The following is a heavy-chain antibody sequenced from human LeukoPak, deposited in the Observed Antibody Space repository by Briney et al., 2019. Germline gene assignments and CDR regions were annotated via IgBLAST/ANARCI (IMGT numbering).Heavy chain of an antibody. Sequence: GGSLRLSCAASGFTFSSYAMNWVRQAPGKGLEWVANIKNDGTVKNYVDSVKGRFTISRDNAKNSLYLQMNSLRTEDTAVYYCAKDSYSKGDYWGQGVLVTVSS. D-gene: IGHD6-13*01. CDR2: IKNDGTVK. CDR3: AKDSYSKGDY. V-gene: IGHV3-7*01. CDR1: GFTFSSYA. J-gene: IGHJ4*02.